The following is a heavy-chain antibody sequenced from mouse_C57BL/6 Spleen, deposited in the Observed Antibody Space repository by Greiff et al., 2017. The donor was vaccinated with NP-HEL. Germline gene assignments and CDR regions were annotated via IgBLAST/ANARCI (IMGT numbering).Heavy chain of an antibody. CDR2: ISGGGGNT. Sequence: EVKVVESGGGLVKPGGSLKLSCAASGFTFSSYTMSWVRQTPEKRLAWVATISGGGGNTYYPDSVKGRFTISRDNAKNTLYLQMSSLRSEDTALYYCASWNFFFDYWGQGTTLTVSS. CDR1: GFTFSSYT. J-gene: IGHJ2*01. CDR3: ASWNFFFDY. V-gene: IGHV5-9*01.